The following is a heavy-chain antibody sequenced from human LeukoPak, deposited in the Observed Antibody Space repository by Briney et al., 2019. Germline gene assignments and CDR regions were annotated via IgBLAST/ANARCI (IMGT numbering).Heavy chain of an antibody. D-gene: IGHD3-10*01. Sequence: SVKVSCKASGYTFTSYGISWVRQAPGQGLEWMGGIIPIFGTANYAQKFQGRVTITADESTSTAYMELSSLRSEDTAVYYCATFPYGSGSYCFDYWGQETLVTVSS. CDR2: IIPIFGTA. J-gene: IGHJ4*02. V-gene: IGHV1-69*13. CDR3: ATFPYGSGSYCFDY. CDR1: GYTFTSYG.